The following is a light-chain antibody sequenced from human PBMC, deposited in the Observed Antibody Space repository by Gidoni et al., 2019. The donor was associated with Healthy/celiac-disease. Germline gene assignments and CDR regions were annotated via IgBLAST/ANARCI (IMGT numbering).Light chain of an antibody. J-gene: IGKJ4*01. CDR1: QGVSSY. Sequence: EIVLTQSPATLSLSPGERATLSCRASQGVSSYLAWYQQKPGQAPRLLIYDASNRATGIPARFSGSGPGTDFTLTISSREPEDFAVYYCQQRSNWPLTFXGXTKVEIK. CDR2: DAS. CDR3: QQRSNWPLT. V-gene: IGKV3D-11*01.